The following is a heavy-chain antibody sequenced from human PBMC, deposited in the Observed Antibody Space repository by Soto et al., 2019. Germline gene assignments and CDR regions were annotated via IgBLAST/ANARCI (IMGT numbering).Heavy chain of an antibody. Sequence: GGSLRLSCAASGFTFSSYAMSWVRQAPGKGLEWVSAVSGSGGSRYYADSVKGRCAISRDNSKNKLYLQMKSLRAEATAVYYCAKSLELTGRYYGMDVWGQGTTVTVSS. V-gene: IGHV3-23*01. CDR3: AKSLELTGRYYGMDV. CDR2: VSGSGGSR. J-gene: IGHJ6*02. CDR1: GFTFSSYA. D-gene: IGHD1-7*01.